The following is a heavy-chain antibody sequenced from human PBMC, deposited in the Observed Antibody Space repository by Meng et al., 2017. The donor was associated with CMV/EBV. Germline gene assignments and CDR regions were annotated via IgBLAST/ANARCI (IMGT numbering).Heavy chain of an antibody. CDR2: IHPQSGVT. Sequence: ASVKVSCKASGYTFTDHYFHWVRQAPRQGLEWMGWIHPQSGVTNYAQKFQARVTLTRDTSINTGYMELSRLTSDDTAVYYCARDKNWGPDYWGQGTLVTVSS. J-gene: IGHJ4*02. CDR3: ARDKNWGPDY. CDR1: GYTFTDHY. V-gene: IGHV1-2*02. D-gene: IGHD7-27*01.